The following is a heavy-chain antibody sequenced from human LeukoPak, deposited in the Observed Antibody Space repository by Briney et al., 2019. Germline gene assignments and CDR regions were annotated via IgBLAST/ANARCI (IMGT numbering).Heavy chain of an antibody. CDR3: ARDGNPGIAVAGSWYANYYYYYYMDV. D-gene: IGHD6-19*01. Sequence: GSLRLSCAASGFTFSSYAMHWVRQAPGKGLEWVAVISYDGSNKYYADSVKGRFTISRDNSKNTLYLQMNSLRAEDTAVYYCARDGNPGIAVAGSWYANYYYYYYMDVWGKGTTVTVSS. CDR1: GFTFSSYA. V-gene: IGHV3-30*04. J-gene: IGHJ6*03. CDR2: ISYDGSNK.